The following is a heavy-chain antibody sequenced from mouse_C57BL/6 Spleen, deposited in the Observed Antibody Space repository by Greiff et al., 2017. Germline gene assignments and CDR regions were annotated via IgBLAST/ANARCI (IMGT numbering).Heavy chain of an antibody. J-gene: IGHJ4*01. CDR3: ASRALLITTVVADMDY. Sequence: QVQLQQSGAELARPGASVKLSCKASGYTFTSYGISWVKQRTGQGLEWIGEIYPRSGNTYYNEKFKGKATLTADKSSSTAYMELRSLTSDDSAVYFCASRALLITTVVADMDYWGQGTSVTVSS. CDR2: IYPRSGNT. D-gene: IGHD1-1*01. CDR1: GYTFTSYG. V-gene: IGHV1-81*01.